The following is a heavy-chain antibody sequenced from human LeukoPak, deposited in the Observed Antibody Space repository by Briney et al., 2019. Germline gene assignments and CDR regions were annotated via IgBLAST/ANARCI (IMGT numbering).Heavy chain of an antibody. CDR3: GVLPAATMLRDF. V-gene: IGHV3-33*01. CDR1: GLTFSTYG. Sequence: PGRSLRLSCAASGLTFSTYGTHGVRQAPAKGLERVADLWDDGINTSYADFVKGRFTISRDTSQNTLYLQMDSLRAEDTAVYFCGVLPAATMLRDFWGQGTLVTVSS. CDR2: LWDDGINT. J-gene: IGHJ4*02. D-gene: IGHD2-2*01.